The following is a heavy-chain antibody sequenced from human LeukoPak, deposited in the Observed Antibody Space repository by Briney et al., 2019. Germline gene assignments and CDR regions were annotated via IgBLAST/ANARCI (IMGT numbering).Heavy chain of an antibody. Sequence: GGSLRLSCAASGITFSSYGMHWVRQAPGKGLEWVAVISYDASDKYYADSVKGRFTISRDNSKNTLYLQMNSLRAEDTAVYYCAKGTMVRGDHWGQGTLVTVSS. V-gene: IGHV3-30*18. CDR2: ISYDASDK. J-gene: IGHJ4*02. D-gene: IGHD3-10*01. CDR1: GITFSSYG. CDR3: AKGTMVRGDH.